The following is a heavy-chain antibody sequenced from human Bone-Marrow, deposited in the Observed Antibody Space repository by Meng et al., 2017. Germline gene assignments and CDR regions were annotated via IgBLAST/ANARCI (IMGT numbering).Heavy chain of an antibody. D-gene: IGHD3-10*01. CDR2: IFHTGNT. V-gene: IGHV4-4*02. CDR3: ARVDWSGGNPIDS. CDR1: GGSIISINW. J-gene: IGHJ4*02. Sequence: QVQPQESGPGLVKTSGTLSLTCAVSGGSIISINWWTWVRQPPGKGLEWIGEIFHTGNTNFHPSLKSRVTISVDKSKNQFSLKLNSVTAADTAVYYCARVDWSGGNPIDSWGQGTLVTVSS.